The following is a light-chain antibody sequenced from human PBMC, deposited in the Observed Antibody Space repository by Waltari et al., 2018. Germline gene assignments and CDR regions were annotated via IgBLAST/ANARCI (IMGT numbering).Light chain of an antibody. Sequence: ETVLTQSPGPLSLSPGERATLSCRASQSVSSSYLAWYQQKPGRAPRLLIFGASSRASGIPDRFNGSGSGTEFTLTISRLEPEDFAMYYCQQYVNSRWTFGQGTKVEIK. V-gene: IGKV3-20*01. J-gene: IGKJ1*01. CDR1: QSVSSSY. CDR2: GAS. CDR3: QQYVNSRWT.